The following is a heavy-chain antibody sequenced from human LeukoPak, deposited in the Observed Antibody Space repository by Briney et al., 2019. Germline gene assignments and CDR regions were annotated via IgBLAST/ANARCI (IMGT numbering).Heavy chain of an antibody. CDR1: GDSISSYY. CDR3: ARDRQWLVDH. Sequence: ETLSLTCTVPGDSISSYYWSWIRQPAGKGLEWIGRVYVTGSTNLNPALQSRVTMSVDTSKNQFSLKLTSVTAADTAVYYCARDRQWLVDHWGQGTLVTVSS. CDR2: VYVTGST. J-gene: IGHJ5*02. V-gene: IGHV4-4*07. D-gene: IGHD6-19*01.